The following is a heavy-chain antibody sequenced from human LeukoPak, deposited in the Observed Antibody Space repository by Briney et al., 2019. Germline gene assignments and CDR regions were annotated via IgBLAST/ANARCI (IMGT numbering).Heavy chain of an antibody. Sequence: GGSLRLSCAASGFTFSSYWMSWVRQAPGKGLEWVANIKQDGSEKYYVDSVKGRFTISRDNAKNSLYLQMNSLRAEDTAVYYCARDTLGGIYYYYMDVWGKGTTVTVSS. CDR3: ARDTLGGIYYYYMDV. V-gene: IGHV3-7*01. J-gene: IGHJ6*03. D-gene: IGHD3-16*01. CDR2: IKQDGSEK. CDR1: GFTFSSYW.